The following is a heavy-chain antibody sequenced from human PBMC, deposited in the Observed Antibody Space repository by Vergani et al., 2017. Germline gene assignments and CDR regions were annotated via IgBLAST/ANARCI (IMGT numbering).Heavy chain of an antibody. CDR2: ISGSGGST. J-gene: IGHJ6*02. CDR1: GFTFNHSA. D-gene: IGHD5-12*01. Sequence: EVQLLESGGDLVQPGGSLRLSCAASGFTFNHSAMNWVRQAPGKGLEWVSGISGSGGSTYYAGSVKGRFTISRDSSKNTLYLQMNSLGAGDTAVYYCAKANPRNSGYDYLYYYHAMDVGGQGTTVTVSS. V-gene: IGHV3-23*01. CDR3: AKANPRNSGYDYLYYYHAMDV.